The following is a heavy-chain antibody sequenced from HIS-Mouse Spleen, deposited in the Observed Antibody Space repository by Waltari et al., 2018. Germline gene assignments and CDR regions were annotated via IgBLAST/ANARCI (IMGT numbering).Heavy chain of an antibody. Sequence: QVQLVESGGGVVQPGRSLRLSCAASGFTFSSYAMHWVRQAPGKGLGWVAVITNDGSNKNYTDSGKGRFTISRDNSKNTLYLQMNSLRAEDTAVYYCAGHYYDSSGPFDYWGQGTLVTVSS. CDR1: GFTFSSYA. D-gene: IGHD3-22*01. V-gene: IGHV3-30*04. CDR2: ITNDGSNK. CDR3: AGHYYDSSGPFDY. J-gene: IGHJ4*02.